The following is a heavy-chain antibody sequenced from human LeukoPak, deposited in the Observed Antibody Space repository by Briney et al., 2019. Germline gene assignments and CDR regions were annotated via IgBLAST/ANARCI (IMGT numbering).Heavy chain of an antibody. CDR1: GYSFTSYY. V-gene: IGHV1-2*02. D-gene: IGHD3-10*01. CDR3: FQQRNSGGYYSNY. CDR2: INPNSGVT. J-gene: IGHJ4*02. Sequence: ASVNVSCKASGYSFTSYYMHWVRQAPGQGLEWMGWINPNSGVTNYGQKFQGRVTMTRDTSITTAYMELNSLRSDDTAVYYCFQQRNSGGYYSNYWGQGTLVTVSS.